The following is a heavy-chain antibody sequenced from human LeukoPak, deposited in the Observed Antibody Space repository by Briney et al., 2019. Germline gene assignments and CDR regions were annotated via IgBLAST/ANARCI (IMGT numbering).Heavy chain of an antibody. J-gene: IGHJ4*02. D-gene: IGHD3-22*01. V-gene: IGHV3-23*01. Sequence: GGSLRLSCAASGFTFSSYGMSWVRQAPGKGLEWVSAISGSGSSTFYADSVKGRFTISRDNSKNTLYLQMDSLSAEDTAVFYCAREGDASGYSYSRYRGQGTLVTVSS. CDR2: ISGSGSST. CDR3: AREGDASGYSYSRY. CDR1: GFTFSSYG.